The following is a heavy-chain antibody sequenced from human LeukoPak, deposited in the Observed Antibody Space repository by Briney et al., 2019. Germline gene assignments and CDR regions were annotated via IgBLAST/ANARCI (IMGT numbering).Heavy chain of an antibody. V-gene: IGHV3-30*02. J-gene: IGHJ3*02. Sequence: GGSLRLSCAASGFTFSSYGMHWVRQAPGKGLEWVAFIRYDGSNKYYADSVKGRFTISRDNSKNTLYLQMNSLRAEDTAVYYCTASSSWPRGAFDIWGQGTMVTVSS. CDR1: GFTFSSYG. D-gene: IGHD6-13*01. CDR2: IRYDGSNK. CDR3: TASSSWPRGAFDI.